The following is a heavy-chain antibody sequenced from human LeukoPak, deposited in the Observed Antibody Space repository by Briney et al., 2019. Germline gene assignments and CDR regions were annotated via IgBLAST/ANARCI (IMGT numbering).Heavy chain of an antibody. CDR1: GFIFSGYG. J-gene: IGHJ4*02. Sequence: GRSLRLSCAASGFIFSGYGMHWVRQAPGKGLEWVAVISYDGSNKYYADSVKGRFTISRDNSENTLYLQMDSLRVEDTALYYCASGAQSDYWGQGTLVTVSS. CDR2: ISYDGSNK. V-gene: IGHV3-30*03. D-gene: IGHD1-26*01. CDR3: ASGAQSDY.